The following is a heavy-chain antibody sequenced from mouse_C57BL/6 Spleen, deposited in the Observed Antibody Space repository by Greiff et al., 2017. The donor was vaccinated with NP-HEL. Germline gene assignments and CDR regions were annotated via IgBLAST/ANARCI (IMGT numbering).Heavy chain of an antibody. CDR2: IYPGGGYT. J-gene: IGHJ4*01. Sequence: QVQLKESGAELVRPGTSVKMSCKASGYTFTNYWIGWAKQRPGHGLEWIGDIYPGGGYTNYNEKFKGKATLTADKSSSTAYMQFSSLTSEDSAIYYCARKESPYYAMDYWGQGTSVTVSS. V-gene: IGHV1-63*01. CDR1: GYTFTNYW. CDR3: ARKESPYYAMDY.